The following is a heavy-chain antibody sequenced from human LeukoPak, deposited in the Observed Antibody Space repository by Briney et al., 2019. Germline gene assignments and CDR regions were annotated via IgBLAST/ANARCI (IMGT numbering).Heavy chain of an antibody. V-gene: IGHV3-23*01. CDR1: GFTFSSYA. CDR3: ATRAGYGGNFWNY. Sequence: QSGGSLRLSCAASGFTFSSYAMSWVRQAPGKGLEWVSAISGSGGSTYYADSVKGRFTISRDNSKNTLYLQMNSLRAEDTAVYYCATRAGYGGNFWNYWGQGTLVTVSS. J-gene: IGHJ4*02. CDR2: ISGSGGST. D-gene: IGHD4-17*01.